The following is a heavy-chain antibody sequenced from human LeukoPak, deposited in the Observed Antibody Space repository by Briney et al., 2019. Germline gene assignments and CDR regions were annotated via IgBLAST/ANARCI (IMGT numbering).Heavy chain of an antibody. Sequence: ASVKVSCKASGYTFTSYGISWARQAPGQGLEWMGWISAYDGNTHYAQKLQGRVTMTTDTTTNTAYMDLRSLTSDDTAVYYCARDPPRGNTWYGFDYWGQGTLVTVSS. CDR2: ISAYDGNT. D-gene: IGHD6-13*01. CDR3: ARDPPRGNTWYGFDY. CDR1: GYTFTSYG. J-gene: IGHJ4*02. V-gene: IGHV1-18*01.